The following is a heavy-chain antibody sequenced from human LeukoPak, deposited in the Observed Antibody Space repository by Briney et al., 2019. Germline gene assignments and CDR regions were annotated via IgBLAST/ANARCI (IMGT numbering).Heavy chain of an antibody. CDR1: GYTFTSYG. Sequence: ASVKVSCKASGYTFTSYGISWVRQAPGQGLEWMGWISAYNGNTNYAQKFQGRVTMTRDTSISTAYMELSRLRSDDTAVYYCARANFDWLPDFDYWGQGTLVTVSS. CDR3: ARANFDWLPDFDY. CDR2: ISAYNGNT. J-gene: IGHJ4*02. D-gene: IGHD3-9*01. V-gene: IGHV1-18*01.